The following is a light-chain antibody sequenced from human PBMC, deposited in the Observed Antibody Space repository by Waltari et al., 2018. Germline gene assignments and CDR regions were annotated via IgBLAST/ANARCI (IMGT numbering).Light chain of an antibody. Sequence: EIVLTQSPATLSLSPGERATLPCRASQSVGTYLACYQQKPGQAPRLLIADASYRASGIPARFSGSGSGTDFTLTISSLEPEDFAIYYCQQRTDWPPLTFGGGTKVEIK. J-gene: IGKJ4*01. CDR2: DAS. CDR3: QQRTDWPPLT. V-gene: IGKV3-11*01. CDR1: QSVGTY.